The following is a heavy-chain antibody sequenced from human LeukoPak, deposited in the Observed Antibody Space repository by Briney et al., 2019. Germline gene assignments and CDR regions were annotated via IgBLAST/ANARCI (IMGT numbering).Heavy chain of an antibody. Sequence: SETLSLTCTVSGGSISSRPYYWGWVRQPPGKGLEWIGTISYSGTTYYSPSLKSRVTVSLDTSKNQFSLKLSSVTAADMAVYYCAAYYYGSGSYPGLNWFDPWGQGTLVTVSS. CDR1: GGSISSRPYY. D-gene: IGHD3-10*01. CDR3: AAYYYGSGSYPGLNWFDP. CDR2: ISYSGTT. V-gene: IGHV4-39*07. J-gene: IGHJ5*02.